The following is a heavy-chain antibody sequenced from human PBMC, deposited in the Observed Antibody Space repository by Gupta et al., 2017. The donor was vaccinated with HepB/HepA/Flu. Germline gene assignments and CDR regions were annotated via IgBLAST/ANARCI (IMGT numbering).Heavy chain of an antibody. D-gene: IGHD5-18*01. CDR2: IKWNSGTI. Sequence: EVQLVESGGGLVQPGRSLRLSCAASGFTFDDYAMHWVRQAPGKGLEWVSGIKWNSGTIGHADSVKGRFTNSRDNAKNSLDLQMNSLKAEDTALYYCAKDGRRQLWFHGLDYWGQGTPVTVSS. J-gene: IGHJ4*02. CDR1: GFTFDDYA. V-gene: IGHV3-9*01. CDR3: AKDGRRQLWFHGLDY.